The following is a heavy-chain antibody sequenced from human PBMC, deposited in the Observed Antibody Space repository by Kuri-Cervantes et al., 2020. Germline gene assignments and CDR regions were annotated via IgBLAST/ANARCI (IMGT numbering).Heavy chain of an antibody. J-gene: IGHJ3*02. Sequence: SQTLSLTCAVYGGSFSDYYWSWIRQPPGKGLEWIGEINHSGSTNYNPSLKSRVTISVDTSKNQFSLKLSSVTAADTAVYYCARHSRIVGATTDAFDIWGQGTMVTVSS. CDR2: INHSGST. CDR3: ARHSRIVGATTDAFDI. D-gene: IGHD1-26*01. CDR1: GGSFSDYY. V-gene: IGHV4-34*01.